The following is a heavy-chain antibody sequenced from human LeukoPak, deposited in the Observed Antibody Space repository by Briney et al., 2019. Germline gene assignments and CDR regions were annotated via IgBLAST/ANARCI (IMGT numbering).Heavy chain of an antibody. V-gene: IGHV1-18*03. CDR1: GHTFTNYG. CDR2: ISAYNGNT. Sequence: ASVKVSCKTSGHTFTNYGFTWVRQAPGQGLEWMGWISAYNGNTNYAQKLQGRVTMTTETSTSTVYMELRSLRSDDMGVYYCARGGMSTVVDYWGQGTLVTVSP. D-gene: IGHD4-11*01. J-gene: IGHJ4*02. CDR3: ARGGMSTVVDY.